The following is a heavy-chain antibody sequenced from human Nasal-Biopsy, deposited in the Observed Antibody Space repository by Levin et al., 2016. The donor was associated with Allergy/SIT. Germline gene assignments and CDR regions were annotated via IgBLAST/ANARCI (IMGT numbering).Heavy chain of an antibody. J-gene: IGHJ4*02. CDR3: ARAAVTHNFDY. D-gene: IGHD6-13*01. CDR2: IWYDGSSK. Sequence: GGSLRLSCAASGFTFSSYGMHWVRQAPGKGLEWVAVIWYDGSSKYYADSVKGRFTISRDNSKNTLYLQMNSLRAEDTAVYYCARAAVTHNFDYWGQGTLVTVSS. CDR1: GFTFSSYG. V-gene: IGHV3-33*01.